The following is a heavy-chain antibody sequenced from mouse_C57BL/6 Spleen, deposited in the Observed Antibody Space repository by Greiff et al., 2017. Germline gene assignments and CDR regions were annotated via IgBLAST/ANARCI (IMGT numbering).Heavy chain of an antibody. CDR3: ARGDYDYRGLAY. CDR1: GYTFTSYW. CDR2: IDPSDSST. J-gene: IGHJ3*01. D-gene: IGHD2-4*01. V-gene: IGHV1-59*01. Sequence: QVQLQQPGAELVRPGTSVKLSCKASGYTFTSYWMHWVKQRPGQGLEWIGVIDPSDSSTNYNQKFKGKATLTVDTSSSTAYMQLSSLTSEDSAVYYGARGDYDYRGLAYWGQGTLVTVS.